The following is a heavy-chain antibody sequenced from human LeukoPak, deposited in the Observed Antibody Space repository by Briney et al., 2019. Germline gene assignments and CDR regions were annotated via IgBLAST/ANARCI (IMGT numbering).Heavy chain of an antibody. CDR1: GYTFTSYD. J-gene: IGHJ4*02. CDR2: MNPNSCNT. V-gene: IGHV1-8*01. CDR3: ARLDYYDSSGYPDTDY. Sequence: ASVKVSCKASGYTFTSYDINWVRQATGQGLEWMGWMNPNSCNTGYAQKFQGRVTMTGNTSISTAYMELSNLRSEDTAVYYCARLDYYDSSGYPDTDYWGQGTLVTVSS. D-gene: IGHD3-22*01.